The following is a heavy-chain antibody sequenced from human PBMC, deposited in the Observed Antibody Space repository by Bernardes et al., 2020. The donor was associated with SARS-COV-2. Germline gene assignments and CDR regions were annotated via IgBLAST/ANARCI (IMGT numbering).Heavy chain of an antibody. V-gene: IGHV3-23*01. CDR3: AKERLEQTFDN. J-gene: IGHJ4*02. CDR2: ISGSGGNT. Sequence: GGSLRLSCAASGFTFNRYAMSWVRQAPGRGLEWVSAISGSGGNTYYADSVKGRFTISRDNSKNTLYLLMNSLRAEDTAVYYCAKERLEQTFDNWGQGTLVTVSS. CDR1: GFTFNRYA.